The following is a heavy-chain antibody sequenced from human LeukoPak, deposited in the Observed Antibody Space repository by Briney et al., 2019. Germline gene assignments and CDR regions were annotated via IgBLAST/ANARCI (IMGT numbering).Heavy chain of an antibody. V-gene: IGHV4-38-2*01. CDR2: IYHSGST. J-gene: IGHJ4*02. CDR1: GYSISSGYY. D-gene: IGHD2-2*01. Sequence: SETLSLTCAVSGYSISSGYYWGWIRQPPGKGLEWVGSIYHSGSTYYNPSLKSRVTISVDTSKNQFSLKLSSVTAADTAVYYCARLGGYCSSTSCYFDYWGQGTLVTVSS. CDR3: ARLGGYCSSTSCYFDY.